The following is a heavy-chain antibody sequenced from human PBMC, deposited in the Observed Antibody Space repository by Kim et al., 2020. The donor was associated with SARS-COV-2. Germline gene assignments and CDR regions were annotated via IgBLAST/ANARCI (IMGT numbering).Heavy chain of an antibody. V-gene: IGHV3-11*03. J-gene: IGHJ4*02. Sequence: GGSLRLSCAASGFTFSDYYMSWIRQAPGKGLEWVSYISSSSSYTNYADSVKGRFTISRDNAKNSLYLQMNSLRAEDTAVYYCAASHNYYGSGSPILGFDYWGQGTLVTVSS. CDR1: GFTFSDYY. D-gene: IGHD3-10*01. CDR2: ISSSSSYT. CDR3: AASHNYYGSGSPILGFDY.